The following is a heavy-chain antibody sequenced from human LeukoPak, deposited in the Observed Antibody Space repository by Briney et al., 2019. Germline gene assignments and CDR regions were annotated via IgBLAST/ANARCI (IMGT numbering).Heavy chain of an antibody. CDR2: IYTSGST. CDR3: ARVGLIAVAGTLGFGY. V-gene: IGHV4-4*07. D-gene: IGHD6-19*01. CDR1: GGSISSYY. J-gene: IGHJ4*02. Sequence: SETLSLTCTVSGGSISSYYWSWIRQPAGKGLEWIGRIYTSGSTNYNPSLKSRVTMSVDTSKNQFSLKLSSVIAADTAVYYCARVGLIAVAGTLGFGYWGQGTLVPVSS.